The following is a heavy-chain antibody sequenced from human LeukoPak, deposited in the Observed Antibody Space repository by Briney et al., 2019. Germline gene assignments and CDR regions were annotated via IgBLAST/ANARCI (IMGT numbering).Heavy chain of an antibody. Sequence: SETLSLTCTVSGGSMSSYYWSWIRQHPGKGLEWIGYIYYSGSTYYNPSLKSRVTISVDTSKNQFSLKLSSVTAADTAVYYCARAPRATVFDYWGQGTLVTVSS. D-gene: IGHD4-17*01. V-gene: IGHV4-59*06. CDR1: GGSMSSYY. CDR3: ARAPRATVFDY. J-gene: IGHJ4*02. CDR2: IYYSGST.